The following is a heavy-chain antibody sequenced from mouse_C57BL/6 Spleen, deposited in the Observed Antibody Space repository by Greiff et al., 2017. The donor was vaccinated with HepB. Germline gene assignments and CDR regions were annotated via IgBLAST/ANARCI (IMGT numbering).Heavy chain of an antibody. Sequence: VQLQQSGPELVKPGASVKISCKASGYTFTDYYMNWVKQSHGKSLEWIGDINPNNGGTSYNQKFKGKATLTVDKSSSTAYMELRSLTSEDSAVYYCARTPYDGYYEGYAMDYWGQGTSVTVSS. J-gene: IGHJ4*01. CDR2: INPNNGGT. D-gene: IGHD2-3*01. V-gene: IGHV1-26*01. CDR3: ARTPYDGYYEGYAMDY. CDR1: GYTFTDYY.